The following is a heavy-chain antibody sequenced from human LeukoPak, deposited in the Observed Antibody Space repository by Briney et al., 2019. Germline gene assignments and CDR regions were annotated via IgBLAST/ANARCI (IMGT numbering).Heavy chain of an antibody. CDR1: GGTFSSYA. CDR2: IIPILGIA. J-gene: IGHJ4*02. Sequence: GASVKVSCKASGGTFSSYAISWVRQAPGQGLEWMGRIIPILGIANYAQKFQGRVTITADKSTSTAYMELSSLRSEDTAVYYCARDSGYSYGLFDYWGQGTLVTVSS. V-gene: IGHV1-69*04. CDR3: ARDSGYSYGLFDY. D-gene: IGHD5-18*01.